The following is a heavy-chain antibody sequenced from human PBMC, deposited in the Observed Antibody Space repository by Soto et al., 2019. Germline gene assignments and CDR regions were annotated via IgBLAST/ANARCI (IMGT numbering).Heavy chain of an antibody. J-gene: IGHJ5*02. D-gene: IGHD3-16*01. CDR1: GDSVSSGDYY. V-gene: IGHV4-61*08. CDR3: ARIPVDTYMIYRSDP. CDR2: VYFSGST. Sequence: PSETLSLTCSVSGDSVSSGDYYWSWIRQPPGKGLEWIGHVYFSGSTNYIPSLKSRLTTSVDTAKNQFSLKLNSVTAADTAVYYCARIPVDTYMIYRSDPSGQGTQVTVSS.